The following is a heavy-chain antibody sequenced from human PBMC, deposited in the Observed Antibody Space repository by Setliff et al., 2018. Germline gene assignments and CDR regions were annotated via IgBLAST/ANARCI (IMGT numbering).Heavy chain of an antibody. J-gene: IGHJ6*03. Sequence: GGSLRLSCAASGFTFSSYSMNWVRQAPGKGLEWVSYISGSGSTIYCADSVKGRFTISRDKAHHSLFLQMNSLRAEDTAVYYCARLALTGYDSSGYYYALDYYYYMDVWGKGTTVTVSS. V-gene: IGHV3-48*01. CDR2: ISGSGSTI. D-gene: IGHD3-22*01. CDR3: ARLALTGYDSSGYYYALDYYYYMDV. CDR1: GFTFSSYS.